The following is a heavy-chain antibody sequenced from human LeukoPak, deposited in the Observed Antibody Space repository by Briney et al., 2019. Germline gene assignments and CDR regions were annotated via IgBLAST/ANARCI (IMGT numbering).Heavy chain of an antibody. Sequence: TGGSLRLSCAASGFTFTNAWENWVRQAPGRGLEWIGHINSKADGGTADCAAPVKGRFTISRDDSKNSLYLEMNSLKIEDTAVYFCTAGPYWGQGTLVTVSS. V-gene: IGHV3-15*01. CDR3: TAGPY. J-gene: IGHJ4*02. CDR2: INSKADGGTA. CDR1: GFTFTNAW.